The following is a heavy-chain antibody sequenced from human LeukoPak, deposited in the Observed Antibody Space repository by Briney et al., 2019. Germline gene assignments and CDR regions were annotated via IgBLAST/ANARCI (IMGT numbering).Heavy chain of an antibody. J-gene: IGHJ2*01. D-gene: IGHD2-2*01. CDR2: ISGSSSSSDGGAI. CDR1: GFTFSTYS. V-gene: IGHV3-48*01. CDR3: ARDRGTTSSSGWYFDP. Sequence: HPGGSLRLSCTASGFTFSTYSMNWVRQAPGRGLEWVSYISGSSSSSDGGAIQYADSVKGRFTISRDNDKNTLYLQMNSLRPEDTAVYYCARDRGTTSSSGWYFDPRGRGTLVTVSS.